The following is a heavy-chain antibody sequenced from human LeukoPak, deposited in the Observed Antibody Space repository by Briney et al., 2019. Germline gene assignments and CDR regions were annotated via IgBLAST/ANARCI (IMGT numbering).Heavy chain of an antibody. V-gene: IGHV1-69*13. CDR3: AREGLFTTVRRGTLDN. CDR1: GGTFSSDG. J-gene: IGHJ4*02. CDR2: IIPSFRKP. Sequence: SVKVSCKASGGTFSSDGITWVRQAPGQGLEWMGGIIPSFRKPDYAKEFQGRVTLTADESTSTAYMELSSLRSEDTAVYYCAREGLFTTVRRGTLDNWGQGNLVTVSS. D-gene: IGHD3-10*01.